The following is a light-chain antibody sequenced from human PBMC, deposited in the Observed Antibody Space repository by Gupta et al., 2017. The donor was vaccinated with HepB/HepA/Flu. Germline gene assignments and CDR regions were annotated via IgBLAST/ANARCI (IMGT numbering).Light chain of an antibody. CDR1: RSDVGTYNF. V-gene: IGLV2-11*01. CDR3: CSYAGSKSWV. J-gene: IGLJ3*02. CDR2: DVR. Sequence: QSALTKPRSVSGSPGQSVTIPCTGTRSDVGTYNFVSWFTQHPGKAPKLMIYDVRKRPSGVPDRFAGSKSGNTASLTISGLQAEDEADYYCCSYAGSKSWVFGGGTKVTVL.